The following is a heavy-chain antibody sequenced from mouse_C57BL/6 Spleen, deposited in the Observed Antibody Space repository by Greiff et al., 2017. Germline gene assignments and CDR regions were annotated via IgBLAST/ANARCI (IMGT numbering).Heavy chain of an antibody. CDR2: IYPGDGDT. CDR1: GYAFSSYW. J-gene: IGHJ4*01. CDR3: AGVYYDYVQGAMDY. D-gene: IGHD2-4*01. V-gene: IGHV1-80*01. Sequence: VQLQESGAELVKPGASVKISCKASGYAFSSYWMNWVKQRPGKGLEWIGQIYPGDGDTKYNGKFKGKATLTVAKSSSTAYMQLSSLTSEYSAVYFCAGVYYDYVQGAMDYWGQGTSVTVSS.